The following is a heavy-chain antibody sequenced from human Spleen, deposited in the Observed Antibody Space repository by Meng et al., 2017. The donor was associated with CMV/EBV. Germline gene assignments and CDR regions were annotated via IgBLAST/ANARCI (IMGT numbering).Heavy chain of an antibody. CDR2: IYYSGST. Sequence: SETLSLTCTVSGGSISSSSYYWGWIRQPPGKGLEWIGSIYYSGSTYYNPSLKSRVTISVDTSKNQFSLKLSSVTAADTAVYYCARGQSHYDFWSGYYTRLYYYYYGMDVWGQGTTVTVSS. J-gene: IGHJ6*02. V-gene: IGHV4-39*07. CDR3: ARGQSHYDFWSGYYTRLYYYYYGMDV. CDR1: GGSISSSSYY. D-gene: IGHD3-3*01.